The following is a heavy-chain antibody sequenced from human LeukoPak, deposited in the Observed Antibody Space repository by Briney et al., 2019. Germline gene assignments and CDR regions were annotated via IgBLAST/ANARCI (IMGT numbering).Heavy chain of an antibody. CDR2: ISTYNGNT. Sequence: ASVKVSCKASGYTFTRNGISWVRQAPGHGLEWMRWISTYNGNTNYAQNLQGRVTMTTDKSTSTGYMELRSLISDDTAVYYCARLLTPTGFYYYYMDVWGKGTTVTVSS. J-gene: IGHJ6*03. V-gene: IGHV1-18*01. CDR1: GYTFTRNG. D-gene: IGHD1-1*01. CDR3: ARLLTPTGFYYYYMDV.